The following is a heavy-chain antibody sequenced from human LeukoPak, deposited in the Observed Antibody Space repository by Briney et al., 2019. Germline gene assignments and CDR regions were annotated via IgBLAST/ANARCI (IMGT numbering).Heavy chain of an antibody. CDR1: GGSMNSGNYY. V-gene: IGHV4-61*02. CDR2: IYTSEST. J-gene: IGHJ5*02. D-gene: IGHD3-16*01. CDR3: ARTNNYDYPWFDP. Sequence: SQTLSLTCTVSGGSMNSGNYYWSWIRQPAGKGLGWIGRIYTSESTNYNPSLKSRVTISVDTSENYFSLKLSSVTAADTAVYFCARTNNYDYPWFDPWGQGTLVTVSS.